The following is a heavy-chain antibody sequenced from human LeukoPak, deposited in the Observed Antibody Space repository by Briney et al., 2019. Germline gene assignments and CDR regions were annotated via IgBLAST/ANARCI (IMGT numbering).Heavy chain of an antibody. CDR1: GYTFTSYG. J-gene: IGHJ3*01. CDR2: ISAYNGNT. D-gene: IGHD2-2*01. CDR3: AREGHNMVVTLGFAL. V-gene: IGHV1-18*01. Sequence: ASVKVSCKASGYTFTSYGISWVRQAPGQGLEWMGWISAYNGNTNYAQKLQGRVTMTTDTSTSTAYMELRSLRSDDTAVYYCAREGHNMVVTLGFALWGQGTRVTVSS.